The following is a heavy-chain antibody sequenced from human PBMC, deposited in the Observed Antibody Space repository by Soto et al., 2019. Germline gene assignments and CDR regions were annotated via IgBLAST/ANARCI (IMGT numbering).Heavy chain of an antibody. CDR3: ARVPSSGWPYCFDY. Sequence: GGSLNLSCAASGLTFISYSMNWVRQAPGKGLEWVSYISSSSSTIHYSDSVKGRFTISRDNAKNSLYLQMNSLRADDTAIYYCARVPSSGWPYCFDYWGMGTLVTVSS. D-gene: IGHD6-19*01. J-gene: IGHJ4*02. CDR2: ISSSSSTI. V-gene: IGHV3-48*01. CDR1: GLTFISYS.